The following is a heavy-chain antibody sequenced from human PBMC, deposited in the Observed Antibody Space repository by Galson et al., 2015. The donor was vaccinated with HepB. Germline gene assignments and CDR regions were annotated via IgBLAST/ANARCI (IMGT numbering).Heavy chain of an antibody. V-gene: IGHV6-1*01. CDR1: GDSVSSNSAA. CDR3: ARDLGYYDSSGYYGGNHDAFDI. J-gene: IGHJ3*02. D-gene: IGHD3-22*01. CDR2: TYYRSKWYN. Sequence: CAISGDSVSSNSAAWNWIRQSPSRGLEWLGRTYYRSKWYNDYAVSVKSRITINPDTSKNQFSLQLNSVTPEDTAVYYCARDLGYYDSSGYYGGNHDAFDIWGQGTMATVSS.